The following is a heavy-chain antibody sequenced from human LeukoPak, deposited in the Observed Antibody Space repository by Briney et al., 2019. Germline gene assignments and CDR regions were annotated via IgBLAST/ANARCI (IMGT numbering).Heavy chain of an antibody. CDR3: ARDNAYMFDF. Sequence: GGSLRLSCAASGFTFSNAWMSWVRQAPGKGLVWVAHINTDGRTTTYADSVKGRFTVARDNAKSTLYLEMNRLRVEDTAVYYCARDNAYMFDFWGQGTQVTVSS. V-gene: IGHV3-74*01. CDR2: INTDGRTT. J-gene: IGHJ4*02. CDR1: GFTFSNAW. D-gene: IGHD4-11*01.